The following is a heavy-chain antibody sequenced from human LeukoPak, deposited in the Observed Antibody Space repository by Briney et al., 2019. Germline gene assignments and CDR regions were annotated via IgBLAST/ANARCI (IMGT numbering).Heavy chain of an antibody. J-gene: IGHJ3*02. Sequence: GSLRLSCAASGFTFSSYAMHWVRQAPGKGLEWVAVISYDGSNKYYADSVKGRFTISRDNSKNTLYLQMNSLRAEDTAVYYCARDVGIAAAGDAFDIWGQGTMVTVSS. CDR1: GFTFSSYA. D-gene: IGHD6-13*01. CDR3: ARDVGIAAAGDAFDI. CDR2: ISYDGSNK. V-gene: IGHV3-30-3*01.